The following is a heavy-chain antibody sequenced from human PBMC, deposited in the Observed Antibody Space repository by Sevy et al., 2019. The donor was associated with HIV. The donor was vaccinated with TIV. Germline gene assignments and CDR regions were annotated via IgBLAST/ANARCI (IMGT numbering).Heavy chain of an antibody. V-gene: IGHV3-48*02. CDR3: AGDDTASYLPVS. CDR2: ISRSGTTR. Sequence: GGSLRLSCAASGFTFSDYSLNWVRQAPGKGLEWVSYISRSGTTRHYADSVRGRFTISRDDAKNSLYLQMSSLRDEDTAVYYCAGDDTASYLPVSWGQGILVTVSS. D-gene: IGHD3-10*01. CDR1: GFTFSDYS. J-gene: IGHJ4*02.